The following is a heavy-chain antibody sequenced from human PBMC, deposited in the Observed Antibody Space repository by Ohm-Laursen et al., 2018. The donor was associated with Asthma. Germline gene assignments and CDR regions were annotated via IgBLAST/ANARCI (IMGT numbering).Heavy chain of an antibody. V-gene: IGHV3-23*01. D-gene: IGHD2-8*01. Sequence: SPRLSCTASGFSFGTFAMSWVRQPPGKGLEFVSDISGNGGVITNADSVKGRFTISRDNSKNTVYLQMNSLRAEDTAVYYCAKDRVYGDGLLAYDYWGQGTLVTVSP. CDR3: AKDRVYGDGLLAYDY. CDR2: ISGNGGVI. J-gene: IGHJ4*02. CDR1: GFSFGTFA.